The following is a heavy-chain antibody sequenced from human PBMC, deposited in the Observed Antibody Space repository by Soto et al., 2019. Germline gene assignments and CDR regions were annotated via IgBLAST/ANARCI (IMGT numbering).Heavy chain of an antibody. V-gene: IGHV1-69*12. J-gene: IGHJ5*02. CDR2: IIPIFGTA. CDR3: ARGRCSGGSCYSGLVWFDP. Sequence: QVQLVQSGAEVKKPGSSVKVSCKASGGTFSSYAISWVRQAPGQGLEWMGGIIPIFGTANYAQKFQGRVTITADESTSTASMELSSLRSEDTAVYYCARGRCSGGSCYSGLVWFDPWGQGTLVTVSS. CDR1: GGTFSSYA. D-gene: IGHD2-15*01.